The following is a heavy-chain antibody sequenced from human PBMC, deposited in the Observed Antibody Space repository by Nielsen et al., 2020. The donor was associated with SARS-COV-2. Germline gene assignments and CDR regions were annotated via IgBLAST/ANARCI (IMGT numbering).Heavy chain of an antibody. Sequence: RQAPGKGLEWIGYIYYSGSTNYNPSLKSRVTISVDTSKNQFSLKLSSVTAADTAVYYCARMATVETYYYGSGSYLPRPRDAFDIWGQGTMVTVS. D-gene: IGHD3-10*01. CDR3: ARMATVETYYYGSGSYLPRPRDAFDI. CDR2: IYYSGST. J-gene: IGHJ3*02. V-gene: IGHV4-59*01.